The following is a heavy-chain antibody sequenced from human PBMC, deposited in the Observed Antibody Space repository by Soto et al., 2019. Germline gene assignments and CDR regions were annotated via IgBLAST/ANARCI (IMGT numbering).Heavy chain of an antibody. CDR2: ISAYNGNT. Sequence: SVKVSCKATGYTFTRYGISWGGQATEQGLEWMGWISAYNGNTNYAQKLQGRVTMTTDTATSTAYMELRSLRSDDTAVYYCARESEDLTSHFDYWGQGTLVTAS. CDR1: GYTFTRYG. J-gene: IGHJ4*02. CDR3: ARESEDLTSHFDY. V-gene: IGHV1-18*01.